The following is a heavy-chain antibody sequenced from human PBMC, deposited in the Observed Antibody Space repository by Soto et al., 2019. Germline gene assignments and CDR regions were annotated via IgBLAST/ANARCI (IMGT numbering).Heavy chain of an antibody. CDR2: IYYSGST. V-gene: IGHV4-39*01. CDR1: GGSISSSSYY. Sequence: SETLSLTCTVSGGSISSSSYYWGWIRQPPGKGLEWIGSIYYSGSTYYNPSLKSRVTISVDTSKNQFSLKLSSVTDADTAVYYCARRSSSWANWFDPWGQGTLVTVSS. CDR3: ARRSSSWANWFDP. J-gene: IGHJ5*02. D-gene: IGHD6-13*01.